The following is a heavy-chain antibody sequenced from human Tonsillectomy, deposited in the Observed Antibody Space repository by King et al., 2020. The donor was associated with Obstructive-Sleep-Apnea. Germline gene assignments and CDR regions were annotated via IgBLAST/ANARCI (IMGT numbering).Heavy chain of an antibody. CDR2: IKQDGSER. V-gene: IGHV3-7*01. CDR3: ARIFGGDSGN. D-gene: IGHD4-23*01. Sequence: VQLVESGGGLVQPGGSLRLSCAASGFTFSNSWMSWVRQAPGKGLEWVANIKQDGSERYYVDPVKGRFTISRDNAKNSLYLQMNSLRAEDTAVNYCARIFGGDSGNWGQGTLVTVSS. CDR1: GFTFSNSW. J-gene: IGHJ4*02.